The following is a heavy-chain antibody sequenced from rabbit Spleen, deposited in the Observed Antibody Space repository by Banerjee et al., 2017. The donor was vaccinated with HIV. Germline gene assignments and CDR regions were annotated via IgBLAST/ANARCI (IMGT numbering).Heavy chain of an antibody. CDR2: IYAAKGST. J-gene: IGHJ4*01. V-gene: IGHV1S45*01. D-gene: IGHD2-1*01. CDR3: ARGGDVVDTDFIL. Sequence: QEQLTETGGGLVQPGGSLTLSCKASGIDFTKYYITWVRQAPGKGLEWIGIIYAAKGSTDYASWAKGRFTISKTSSTTVTLEMTSLTAADTATYFCARGGDVVDTDFILWGPRHPGHRL. CDR1: GIDFTKYY.